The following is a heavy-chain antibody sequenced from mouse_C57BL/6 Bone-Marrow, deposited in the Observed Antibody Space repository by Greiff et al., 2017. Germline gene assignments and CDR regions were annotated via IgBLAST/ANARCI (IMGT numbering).Heavy chain of an antibody. J-gene: IGHJ2*01. Sequence: QVQLKQSGAELARPGASVKLSCKASGYTFTSYGISWVKQRTGQGLEWIGEIYPRSGNTYYNEKLKGKATLTDDKSSSTAYMELRSLTSEVSAVYFCAAYYYGSSSPFVWWGQGTTLTVSS. CDR3: AAYYYGSSSPFVW. D-gene: IGHD1-1*01. CDR1: GYTFTSYG. CDR2: IYPRSGNT. V-gene: IGHV1-81*01.